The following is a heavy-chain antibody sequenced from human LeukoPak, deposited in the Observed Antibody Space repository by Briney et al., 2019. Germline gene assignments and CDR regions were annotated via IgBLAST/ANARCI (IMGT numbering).Heavy chain of an antibody. CDR1: GFTFSSYG. Sequence: GGSLRLSCAASGFTFSSYGMHWVRQAPGKGLEWVAFIRYDGSNKYYADSVKGRFTISRDNSKNTLYLQMNSLRAEDTAVYYCAKDGDFWSGPYFDYWGQGTLVTVSS. J-gene: IGHJ4*02. D-gene: IGHD3-3*01. V-gene: IGHV3-30*02. CDR2: IRYDGSNK. CDR3: AKDGDFWSGPYFDY.